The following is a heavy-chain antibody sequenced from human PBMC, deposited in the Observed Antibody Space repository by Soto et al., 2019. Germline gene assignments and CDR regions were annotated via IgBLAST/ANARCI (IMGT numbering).Heavy chain of an antibody. Sequence: PSETLSLTCTVSGGSISSGGYYWSWIRQHPGKGLEWIGYIYYSGSTYYNPSLKSRVTISVDTSKNQFSLKLSSVTAADTAVYYCSRGVRGAKNWFDPWGQGTLVTVSS. CDR2: IYYSGST. V-gene: IGHV4-31*03. J-gene: IGHJ5*02. CDR1: GGSISSGGYY. D-gene: IGHD3-10*01. CDR3: SRGVRGAKNWFDP.